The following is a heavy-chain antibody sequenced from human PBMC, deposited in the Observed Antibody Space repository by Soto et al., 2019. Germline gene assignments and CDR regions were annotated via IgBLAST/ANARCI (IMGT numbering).Heavy chain of an antibody. CDR1: GFTFSSYG. CDR2: ISGSGGST. Sequence: GGSLRLSCAASGFTFSSYGISWVRQAPGEGLEWVSGISGSGGSTYYADSVKGRFTISRDNSKNTLYLQMYSLRAEDTAVYYCAKTGPGSSYGYYFGSWGRGTLVTVSS. V-gene: IGHV3-23*01. D-gene: IGHD5-18*01. CDR3: AKTGPGSSYGYYFGS. J-gene: IGHJ1*01.